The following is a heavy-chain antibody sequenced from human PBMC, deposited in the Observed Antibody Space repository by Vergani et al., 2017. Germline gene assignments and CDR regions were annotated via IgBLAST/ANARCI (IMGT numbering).Heavy chain of an antibody. D-gene: IGHD5-12*01. V-gene: IGHV3-23*01. CDR3: ATANPRNSCYDNLYYFHVTDV. Sequence: EVQLLESGGDLVQPGGSLRLSCAASGFTFNHYAMNWVRQAPGKGLEWVSGIGGSGGSTYYAGSVKGRFTISRDSSKNTLYLQMNSLSAGDTAVYYCATANPRNSCYDNLYYFHVTDVWGKGTTVTVSS. J-gene: IGHJ6*04. CDR1: GFTFNHYA. CDR2: IGGSGGST.